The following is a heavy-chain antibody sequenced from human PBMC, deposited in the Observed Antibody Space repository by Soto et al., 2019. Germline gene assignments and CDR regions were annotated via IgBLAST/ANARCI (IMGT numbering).Heavy chain of an antibody. V-gene: IGHV4-59*08. Sequence: SETLSLTCTVSGGSISYYYWSWIRQPPGKGLEWIGYVDYSGTTNSNPSLKSRVTISVDTSKNQFSLKLSSVTAADTAVYYCARSALTYSSSYFDYWGQGTLVTVSS. CDR1: GGSISYYY. CDR2: VDYSGTT. J-gene: IGHJ4*02. CDR3: ARSALTYSSSYFDY. D-gene: IGHD6-13*01.